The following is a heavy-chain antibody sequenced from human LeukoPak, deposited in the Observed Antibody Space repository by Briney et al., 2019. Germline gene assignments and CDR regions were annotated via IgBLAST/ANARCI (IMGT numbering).Heavy chain of an antibody. CDR2: ISSSSSYI. CDR3: ARDHADYYDFWSGYQSPGLDY. CDR1: GFTFSSYS. J-gene: IGHJ4*02. Sequence: GGSLRLSCAASGFTFSSYSMNWVRQAPGKGLEWVSSISSSSSYIYYADSVKGRFTNSRDNAKNSLYLQMNSLRAEDTAVYYCARDHADYYDFWSGYQSPGLDYWGQGTLVTVSS. V-gene: IGHV3-21*01. D-gene: IGHD3-3*01.